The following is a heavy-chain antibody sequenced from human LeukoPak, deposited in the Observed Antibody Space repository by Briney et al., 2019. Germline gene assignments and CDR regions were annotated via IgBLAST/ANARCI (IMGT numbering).Heavy chain of an antibody. CDR2: MNPNNGNT. Sequence: ASVTVSCKASGYTFTIYDINWVRQATGQGLEWMGWMNPNNGNTGYAQKFQGRVTITRDTSITTAYMELSSLRSEDTAVYYCARVTLVVRSQSWFDPWGQGPLVPVSS. D-gene: IGHD2-21*01. J-gene: IGHJ5*02. V-gene: IGHV1-8*01. CDR1: GYTFTIYD. CDR3: ARVTLVVRSQSWFDP.